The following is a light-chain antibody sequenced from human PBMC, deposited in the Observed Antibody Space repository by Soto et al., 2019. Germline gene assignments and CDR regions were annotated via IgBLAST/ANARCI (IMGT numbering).Light chain of an antibody. CDR1: SSDVGGYNS. CDR2: EVT. V-gene: IGLV2-14*01. J-gene: IGLJ1*01. Sequence: QSALTQPDSVSGSPGQSITISCTGTSSDVGGYNSVSWYQHRPGRAPRLLIYEVTSRPSGVSYRFSGSKSGNTASLTISGLQAEDDADYYCTSYVDGATYVFGTRTKLTVL. CDR3: TSYVDGATYV.